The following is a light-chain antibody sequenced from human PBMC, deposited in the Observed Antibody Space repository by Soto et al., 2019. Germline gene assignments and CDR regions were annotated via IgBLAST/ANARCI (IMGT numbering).Light chain of an antibody. J-gene: IGKJ2*01. CDR3: QQYGSSPPAT. CDR1: QSVSSSY. Sequence: EIVLTQSPGTLSLSPGERATLSCRASQSVSSSYLAWYQQKPGQAPRLLIYGASSRATGIPDRFSGSGSGTDFPLTISILEPEDFAVYYCQQYGSSPPATFGQGTKLEIK. V-gene: IGKV3-20*01. CDR2: GAS.